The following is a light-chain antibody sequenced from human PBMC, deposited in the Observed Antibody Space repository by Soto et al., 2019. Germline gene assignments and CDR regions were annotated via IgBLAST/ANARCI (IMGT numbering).Light chain of an antibody. V-gene: IGKV2-30*02. J-gene: IGKJ5*01. CDR3: MQGTHWPIT. CDR2: KVS. CDR1: QSLVHSDGIAY. Sequence: EVVMTQPPLSLPVTLGQPASISFRSNQSLVHSDGIAYFSWFQQRPGRSPRRLIYKVSNRDSGVPARFSGSGSGTDFALKISRVEAEDVGVYYCMQGTHWPITFGQGTRLEIK.